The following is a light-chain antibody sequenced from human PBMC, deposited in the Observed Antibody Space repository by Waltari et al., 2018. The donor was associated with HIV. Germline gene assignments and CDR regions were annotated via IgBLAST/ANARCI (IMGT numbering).Light chain of an antibody. CDR1: KSNIGAGHD. V-gene: IGLV1-40*01. CDR3: QSSDIRLHGLWV. Sequence: QSLLTQPPSVSATPGQRITISCTGNKSNIGAGHDVHWYCQLPGTAPRLLIFANSNRPSGVPDRISGSKSTASASLAITGLQAEDEGYYYCQSSDIRLHGLWVFGGGTKVTVL. J-gene: IGLJ3*02. CDR2: ANS.